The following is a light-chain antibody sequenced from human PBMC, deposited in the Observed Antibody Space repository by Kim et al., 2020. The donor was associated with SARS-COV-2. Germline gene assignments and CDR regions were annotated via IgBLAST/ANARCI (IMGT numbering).Light chain of an antibody. CDR3: AAWDDSLSALYV. CDR2: SNN. J-gene: IGLJ1*01. CDR1: SSNIGSNY. Sequence: ELTQPPSASGTPGQRVTISCSGSSSNIGSNYVYWYQQLPGTAPKLLIYSNNQRPLGVPDRFSGSKSGTSASLAISGLRSEDEADYYCAAWDDSLSALYVFGTGTKVTVL. V-gene: IGLV1-47*02.